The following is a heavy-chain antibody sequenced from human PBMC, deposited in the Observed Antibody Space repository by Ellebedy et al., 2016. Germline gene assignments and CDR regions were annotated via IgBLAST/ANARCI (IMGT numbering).Heavy chain of an antibody. CDR2: TRNRANSYTT. J-gene: IGHJ4*02. CDR3: VREGSGWYAGTLDY. V-gene: IGHV3-72*01. D-gene: IGHD6-19*01. CDR1: GFTFSDHY. Sequence: GESLKISCAASGFTFSDHYMDWVRQAPGKGLEWVGRTRNRANSYTTEYAASVKGRFTISRDDSKNELYLQMRSLKTEDTAVYYCVREGSGWYAGTLDYWGQGTLVTVSS.